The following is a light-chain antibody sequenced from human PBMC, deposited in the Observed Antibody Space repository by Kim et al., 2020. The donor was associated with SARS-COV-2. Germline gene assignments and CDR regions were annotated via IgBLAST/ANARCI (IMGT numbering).Light chain of an antibody. V-gene: IGKV1-6*01. J-gene: IGKJ1*01. CDR3: LQDYTYPWT. Sequence: ASIGDRVTITCRPSQGSRNDLSWYQQKPGQAPKVLVYAASSLQPGVPSRFSGSGSDTDFTLTISSLQPEDAATYYCLQDYTYPWTFGQGTKVDIK. CDR2: AAS. CDR1: QGSRND.